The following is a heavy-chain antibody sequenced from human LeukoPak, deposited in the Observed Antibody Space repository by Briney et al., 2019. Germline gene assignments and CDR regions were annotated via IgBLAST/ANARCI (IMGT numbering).Heavy chain of an antibody. Sequence: SETLSLTCTVSGGSISSYYWSWIRQPPGKGLEWIGYIYYNGSTNYTPSLKSRVTISLDTSKNQFSLKLRSVTAADTAVYYCARAPGVLSSFDYWGQGTLVTVSS. V-gene: IGHV4-59*01. J-gene: IGHJ4*02. D-gene: IGHD7-27*01. CDR1: GGSISSYY. CDR3: ARAPGVLSSFDY. CDR2: IYYNGST.